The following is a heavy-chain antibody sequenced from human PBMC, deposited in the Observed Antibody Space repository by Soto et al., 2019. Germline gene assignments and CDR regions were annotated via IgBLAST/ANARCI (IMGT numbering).Heavy chain of an antibody. CDR2: ISKSGGGT. CDR1: GFTFSKYG. V-gene: IGHV3-23*01. Sequence: EVQLLESGGGLVQPGGYLRLSCAASGFTFSKYGMSWVRQAPGKGLEWVSSISKSGGGTYYADSVKGRFTISRDNSKNTLYLQMNSLKAEDTAVYSCAKTSSLFDYWGQGTLVTVSS. D-gene: IGHD6-13*01. J-gene: IGHJ4*02. CDR3: AKTSSLFDY.